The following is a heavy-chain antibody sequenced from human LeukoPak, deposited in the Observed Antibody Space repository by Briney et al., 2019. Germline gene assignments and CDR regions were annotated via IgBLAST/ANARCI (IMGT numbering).Heavy chain of an antibody. CDR2: IIPIFGTA. J-gene: IGHJ6*04. D-gene: IGHD6-13*01. Sequence: ASVKVSCKASGGTFSSYAISWVRQAPGQGLEWMGGIIPIFGTANYAQKFQGRVTITTDESTSTAYMELSSLRSEDTAVYYCARGESGQQLGVYYYGMDVWGKGTTVTVSS. CDR1: GGTFSSYA. CDR3: ARGESGQQLGVYYYGMDV. V-gene: IGHV1-69*05.